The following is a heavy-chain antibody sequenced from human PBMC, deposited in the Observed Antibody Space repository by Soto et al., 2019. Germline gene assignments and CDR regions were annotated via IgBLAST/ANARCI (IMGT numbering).Heavy chain of an antibody. V-gene: IGHV1-69*13. CDR1: GGTFSSYA. J-gene: IGHJ5*02. CDR3: ARKCGQLPPPAKNNWFDP. Sequence: GASVKVSCKAPGGTFSSYAISWVRQAPGQGLEWMGGIIPIFGTANYAQKFQGRVTITADESTSTAYMELSSLRSEDTAVCYCARKCGQLPPPAKNNWFDPWGQGTLVTVSS. D-gene: IGHD2-21*01. CDR2: IIPIFGTA.